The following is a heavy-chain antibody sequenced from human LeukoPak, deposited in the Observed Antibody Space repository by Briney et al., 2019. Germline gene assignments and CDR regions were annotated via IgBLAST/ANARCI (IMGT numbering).Heavy chain of an antibody. V-gene: IGHV4-59*01. Sequence: SETLSLTCTVSGGSISSYYWSWIRKPPGKGLEWIGYIYYSGSTNYNPSLKSRVTISVDTSKNQFSLKLSSVTAADTAVYYCARDRGRQQLVYDYWGQGTLVTVSS. CDR1: GGSISSYY. J-gene: IGHJ4*02. CDR3: ARDRGRQQLVYDY. D-gene: IGHD6-13*01. CDR2: IYYSGST.